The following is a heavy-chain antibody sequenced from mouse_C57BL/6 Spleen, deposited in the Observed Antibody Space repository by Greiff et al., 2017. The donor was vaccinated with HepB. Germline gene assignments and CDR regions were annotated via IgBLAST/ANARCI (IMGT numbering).Heavy chain of an antibody. CDR1: GYSFTGYY. J-gene: IGHJ4*01. CDR2: INPSTGGT. CDR3: ARRGYSNYDYYAMDY. D-gene: IGHD2-5*01. V-gene: IGHV1-42*01. Sequence: EVQLQQSGPELVKPGASVKISCKASGYSFTGYYMNWVKQSPEKSLEWIGEINPSTGGTTYNQKFKAKATLTVDKSSSTAYMQLKSLTSEDSAVYYCARRGYSNYDYYAMDYWGQGTSVTVSS.